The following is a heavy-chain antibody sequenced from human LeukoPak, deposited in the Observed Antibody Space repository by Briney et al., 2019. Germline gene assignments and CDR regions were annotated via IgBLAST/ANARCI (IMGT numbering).Heavy chain of an antibody. D-gene: IGHD1-26*01. V-gene: IGHV1-2*02. CDR3: ARDLGGAYYFDY. J-gene: IGHJ4*02. Sequence: GASVKVSCKASGYTFTGYYMHWVRQAPGQGLEWMGWINPNSGGTNYAQKFQGRVTMTRDTSISTAYMELSRLRSDGTAVYYCARDLGGAYYFDYWGQGTLVTVSS. CDR2: INPNSGGT. CDR1: GYTFTGYY.